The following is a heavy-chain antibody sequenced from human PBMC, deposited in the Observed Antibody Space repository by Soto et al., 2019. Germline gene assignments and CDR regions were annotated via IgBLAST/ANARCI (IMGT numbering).Heavy chain of an antibody. D-gene: IGHD1-7*01. CDR1: GDSVSSNSAA. Sequence: PSQTLSLTCAISGDSVSSNSAAWNWIRLSPSRGLEWLARTYYRSRWYNDYAVSVRSRITVNPDTSKNQFSLQLTSVTPEDTAVYYCAGTTAHQWYYMDVWGKGTKLTVSS. J-gene: IGHJ6*03. CDR2: TYYRSRWYN. CDR3: AGTTAHQWYYMDV. V-gene: IGHV6-1*01.